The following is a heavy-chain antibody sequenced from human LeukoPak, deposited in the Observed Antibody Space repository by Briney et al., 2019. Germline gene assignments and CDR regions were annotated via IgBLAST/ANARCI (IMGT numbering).Heavy chain of an antibody. V-gene: IGHV1-2*02. CDR3: AGGYCIGGRCHHFDS. CDR2: VNSNSGGT. D-gene: IGHD2-15*01. J-gene: IGHJ4*02. Sequence: ASVKVSCKTSGYRFSDYYMHRVRQAPGQGLEWMGWVNSNSGGTHYAQKFEGRVTMTRDTSISTAYLEPSSLKSDDTAVYYCAGGYCIGGRCHHFDSWGQGTLVTVSS. CDR1: GYRFSDYY.